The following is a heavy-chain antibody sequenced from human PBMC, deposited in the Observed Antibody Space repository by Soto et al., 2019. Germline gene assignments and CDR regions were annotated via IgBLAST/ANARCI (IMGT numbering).Heavy chain of an antibody. J-gene: IGHJ5*02. CDR3: AIVFGRRAGTPKGNWFDP. Sequence: ASVTVSCKVSGYTLTELSMHWVRQAPGKGLEWMGGFDPEDGETIYAQKFQGRVTMTEDTSTDTAYMELSSLRSEDTAVYYCAIVFGRRAGTPKGNWFDPWGQGTLVTVSS. CDR1: GYTLTELS. D-gene: IGHD6-13*01. CDR2: FDPEDGET. V-gene: IGHV1-24*01.